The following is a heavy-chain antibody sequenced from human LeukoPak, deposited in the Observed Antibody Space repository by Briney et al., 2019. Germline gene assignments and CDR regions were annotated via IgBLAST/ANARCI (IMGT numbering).Heavy chain of an antibody. V-gene: IGHV3-7*01. J-gene: IGHJ6*02. CDR2: IKQDGSEK. Sequence: GGSLRLSCAASGFTFSSYWMSWVRQAPGKGLEWVANIKQDGSEKYYVDSVKCRFTISRDNAKNSVYLQMNRLRAEDTAVYYCARGRAYCGGDCGGDVWGQGTTVTVSS. CDR1: GFTFSSYW. CDR3: ARGRAYCGGDCGGDV. D-gene: IGHD2-21*02.